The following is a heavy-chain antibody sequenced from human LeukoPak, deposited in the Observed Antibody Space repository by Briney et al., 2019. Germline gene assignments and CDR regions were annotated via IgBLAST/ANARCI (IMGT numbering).Heavy chain of an antibody. Sequence: ASVTVSCKASGYTFTSYDINWVRQATGQGLEWMGWMNPNSGNTGYAQKFQGRVTMTRDTSISTAYMELSSLRSEDTAVYYCARGSSSWVGTFDYWGQGTLVTVSS. CDR2: MNPNSGNT. CDR3: ARGSSSWVGTFDY. V-gene: IGHV1-8*01. CDR1: GYTFTSYD. D-gene: IGHD6-13*01. J-gene: IGHJ4*02.